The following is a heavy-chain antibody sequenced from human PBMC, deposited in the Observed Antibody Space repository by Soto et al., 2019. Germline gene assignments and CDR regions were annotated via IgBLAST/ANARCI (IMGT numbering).Heavy chain of an antibody. CDR3: AKSQRYFDWLQYYYYYGMDV. CDR1: GFTFSSYA. J-gene: IGHJ6*02. CDR2: ISGSGGST. V-gene: IGHV3-23*01. D-gene: IGHD3-9*01. Sequence: GGSLRLSCAASGFTFSSYAMSWVRQAPGEGLEWVSAISGSGGSTYYADSVKGRFTISRDNSKNTLYLQMNSLRAEDTAVYYCAKSQRYFDWLQYYYYYGMDVWGQGTTVTVSS.